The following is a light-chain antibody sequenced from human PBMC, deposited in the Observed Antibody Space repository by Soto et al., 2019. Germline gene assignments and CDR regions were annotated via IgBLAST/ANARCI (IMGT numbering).Light chain of an antibody. J-gene: IGLJ2*01. CDR3: CAYAGSYTLL. Sequence: QSALTQPRSVSGSPRQSVTISCTGTSSDVGTYNSVSWYQQYPGKGPKLVLYDVTKRPSGVPDRFSGSKSGNTASLIISDLQIEDEADYHCCAYAGSYTLLFGGGTKLTVL. CDR2: DVT. CDR1: SSDVGTYNS. V-gene: IGLV2-11*01.